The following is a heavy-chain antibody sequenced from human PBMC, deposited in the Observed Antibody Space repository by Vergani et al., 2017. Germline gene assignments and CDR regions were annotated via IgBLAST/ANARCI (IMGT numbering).Heavy chain of an antibody. V-gene: IGHV3-23*01. D-gene: IGHD6-13*01. CDR1: GFTFSSYA. CDR2: ISGSGGST. J-gene: IGHJ6*02. Sequence: EVQLLESGGGLVQPGGSLRLSCAASGFTFSSYAMSWVRQAPGKGLEWVSAISGSGGSTYYADSVKGRFTISRDNSKNTLYLQMNSLRAEDTAVYYCANEPSRSSWYLGYDYYCGMDVWGQGTTVTVSS. CDR3: ANEPSRSSWYLGYDYYCGMDV.